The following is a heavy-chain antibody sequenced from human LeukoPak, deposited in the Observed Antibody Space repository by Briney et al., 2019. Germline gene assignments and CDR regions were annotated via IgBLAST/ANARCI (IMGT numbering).Heavy chain of an antibody. CDR1: GGSFSGYY. Sequence: SETLSLTCAVYGGSFSGYYWSWIRQPPGKGLEWIGEINHCGSTNYNPSLKSRVTISVDTSKNQFSLKLSSVTAADTAVYYCAIAVSGVTYDSSGLTRWGQGTLVTVSS. J-gene: IGHJ4*02. D-gene: IGHD3-22*01. V-gene: IGHV4-34*01. CDR3: AIAVSGVTYDSSGLTR. CDR2: INHCGST.